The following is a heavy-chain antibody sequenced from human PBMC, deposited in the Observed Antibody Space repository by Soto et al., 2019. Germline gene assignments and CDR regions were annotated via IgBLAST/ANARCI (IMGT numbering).Heavy chain of an antibody. Sequence: QVQLVESGGGVVQPGRSLRLSCAASGFTFSSYDMHWVRQAPGKGLEWVAVISYDGSNKYYADSVKGRFTISRDNSKNTLYLQMNSLRAEDTAVYYCAKWGMDVWGQGTTVTVSS. CDR1: GFTFSSYD. CDR2: ISYDGSNK. V-gene: IGHV3-30*18. CDR3: AKWGMDV. J-gene: IGHJ6*02.